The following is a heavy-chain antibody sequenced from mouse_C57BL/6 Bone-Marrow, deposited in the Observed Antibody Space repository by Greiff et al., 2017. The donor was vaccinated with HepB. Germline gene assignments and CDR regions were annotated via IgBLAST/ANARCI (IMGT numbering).Heavy chain of an antibody. D-gene: IGHD1-1*01. V-gene: IGHV7-3*01. CDR1: GFTFTDYY. Sequence: DVHLVESGGGLVQPGGSLSLSCAASGFTFTDYYMSWVRQPPGKALEWLGFIRNKANGYTTEYSASVKGRFTISRDNSQSILYLQMNALRAEDSATYYCARCPSYVAMDYWGQGTSVTVSS. J-gene: IGHJ4*01. CDR2: IRNKANGYTT. CDR3: ARCPSYVAMDY.